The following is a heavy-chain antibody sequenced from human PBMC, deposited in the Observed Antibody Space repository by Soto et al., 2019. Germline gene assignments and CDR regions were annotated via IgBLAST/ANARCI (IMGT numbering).Heavy chain of an antibody. D-gene: IGHD6-13*01. V-gene: IGHV4-39*01. CDR2: IYYSGST. J-gene: IGHJ4*02. CDR1: GGSISSSSYY. Sequence: PSETLSLTCTVSGGSISSSSYYWGWIRQPPGKGLEWIGSIYYSGSTYYNPSLKGRVTISVDTSKNQFSLKLSSVTAADTAVYYCARLEGFGSSPVGWGQGTLVTVSS. CDR3: ARLEGFGSSPVG.